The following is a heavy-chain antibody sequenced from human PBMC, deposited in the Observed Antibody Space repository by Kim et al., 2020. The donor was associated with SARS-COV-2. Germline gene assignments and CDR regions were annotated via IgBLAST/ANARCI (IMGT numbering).Heavy chain of an antibody. CDR3: ARECQGWELLRVSAFDI. CDR1: GGSISSYY. J-gene: IGHJ3*02. Sequence: SETLSLTCTVSGGSISSYYWSWIRQPPGKGLEWIGYIYYSGSTNYNPSLKSRVTISVDTSKNQFSLKLSSVTAADTAVYYCARECQGWELLRVSAFDIWGQGTMVTVSS. V-gene: IGHV4-59*01. CDR2: IYYSGST. D-gene: IGHD1-26*01.